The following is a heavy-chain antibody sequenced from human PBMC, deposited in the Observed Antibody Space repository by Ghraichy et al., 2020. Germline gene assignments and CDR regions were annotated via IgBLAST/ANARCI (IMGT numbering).Heavy chain of an antibody. J-gene: IGHJ4*02. CDR1: GASFIDYY. V-gene: IGHV4-34*01. CDR2: INRSRIT. D-gene: IGHD4-17*01. CDR3: ARVGRFRRYGMDV. Sequence: SETLSLTCAVYGASFIDYYWGWIRQPPGKGLEWIGEINRSRITNYNPSLKSRVTISVDTSKTQFSLKVSSVTAADTAVYYCARVGRFRRYGMDVWGQGALVIVSS.